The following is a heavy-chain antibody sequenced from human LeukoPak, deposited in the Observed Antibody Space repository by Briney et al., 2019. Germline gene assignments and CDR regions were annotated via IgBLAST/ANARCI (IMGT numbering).Heavy chain of an antibody. D-gene: IGHD6-13*01. V-gene: IGHV3-9*01. J-gene: IGHJ6*03. CDR3: ARRRGGGQQQPPYYYYMDV. Sequence: PGRSLRLSCAASGFTFDDYAMHWVRQAPGKGLEWVSGISWNSGSIGYADSVKGRFTISRDNAKNSLYLQMNSLRAEDTAVYYCARRRGGGQQQPPYYYYMDVWGKGTTVTVSS. CDR1: GFTFDDYA. CDR2: ISWNSGSI.